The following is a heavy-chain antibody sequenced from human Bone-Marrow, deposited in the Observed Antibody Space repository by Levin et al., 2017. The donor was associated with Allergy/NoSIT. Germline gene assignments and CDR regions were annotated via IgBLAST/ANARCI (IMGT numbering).Heavy chain of an antibody. CDR2: IGGSGTST. V-gene: IGHV3-23*01. CDR3: AETVFVSGTNNFDY. D-gene: IGHD4-11*01. CDR1: GFTFSSYV. J-gene: IGHJ4*02. Sequence: QAGGSLRLSCAASGFTFSSYVMSWVRQAPGKGLEWVSSIGGSGTSTYYADSVRGRFTISRDNSKSTLYLQMDSLRAEDTAVYYCAETVFVSGTNNFDYWGQGTLVTVSS.